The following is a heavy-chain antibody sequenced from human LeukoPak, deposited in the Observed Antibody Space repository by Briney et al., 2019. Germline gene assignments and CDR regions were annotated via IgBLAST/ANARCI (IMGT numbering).Heavy chain of an antibody. D-gene: IGHD4-17*01. CDR2: INHSGST. V-gene: IGHV4-34*01. Sequence: SETLSLTCAVYGGSFSGYYWSWIRQPPGKGLEWIGEINHSGSTNYNPSLKSRATISVDTSKNQFSLKLSSVTAADTAVYYCARTVATVTTALSYYYYYYMDVWGKGTTVTVSS. CDR1: GGSFSGYY. J-gene: IGHJ6*03. CDR3: ARTVATVTTALSYYYYYYMDV.